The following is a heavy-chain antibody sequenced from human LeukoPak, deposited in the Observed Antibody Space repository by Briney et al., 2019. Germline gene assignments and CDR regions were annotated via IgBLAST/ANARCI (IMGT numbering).Heavy chain of an antibody. Sequence: GGSLRLSCAASGFTFSSYWMHWVRQAPGKGLVWVSRINGDGSSTNYADSVKGRFTISRDNAKNTLYLQMNSLRAEDTAVYYCARSPGQCSGGSCATGYWGQGTLVTVSS. CDR2: INGDGSST. J-gene: IGHJ4*02. CDR1: GFTFSSYW. V-gene: IGHV3-74*01. D-gene: IGHD2-15*01. CDR3: ARSPGQCSGGSCATGY.